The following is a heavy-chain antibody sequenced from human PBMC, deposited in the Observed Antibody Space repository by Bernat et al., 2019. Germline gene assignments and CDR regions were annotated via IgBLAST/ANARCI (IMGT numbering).Heavy chain of an antibody. CDR2: IWWDASNS. V-gene: IGHV3-33*01. CDR1: GFIFSSYG. J-gene: IGHJ4*02. Sequence: QVQLVESGGRVVQPGTSLRLSCEASGFIFSSYGMHWVRQAPGKGLEWVGVIWWDASNSHYSDAVRGRFIISGDDSKNTLFLQMNSLRGDDTAIYYCAREGWSTLAAAGTGADYWGQGTLVSVSS. D-gene: IGHD6-13*01. CDR3: AREGWSTLAAAGTGADY.